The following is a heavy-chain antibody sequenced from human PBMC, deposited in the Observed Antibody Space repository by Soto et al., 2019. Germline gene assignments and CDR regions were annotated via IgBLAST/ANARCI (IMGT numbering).Heavy chain of an antibody. Sequence: SETLSLTCTVSGGSISSYYWTWIRQPAGKGLEWIGRVYSSGGTHYNPSLKSRVTISLDTSKNQFSLRLLSVTDADTAVYYCARGQRFSDWFDPWGQGTLVTVSS. CDR3: ARGQRFSDWFDP. V-gene: IGHV4-4*07. CDR2: VYSSGGT. D-gene: IGHD3-3*01. CDR1: GGSISSYY. J-gene: IGHJ5*02.